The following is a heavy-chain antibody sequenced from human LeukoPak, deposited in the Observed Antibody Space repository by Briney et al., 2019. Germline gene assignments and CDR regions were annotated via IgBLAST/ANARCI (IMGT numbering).Heavy chain of an antibody. D-gene: IGHD3-10*01. CDR3: ARGGPAAMVRGVIIAGYFDY. V-gene: IGHV3-53*01. CDR1: GFTVSSNH. CDR2: IYSGDST. Sequence: GGSLRLSCAASGFTVSSNHMNWVRQAPGKGLEWVSVIYSGDSTYYADSVKGRFTISRDNSKNTLYLQMNSLRAEDTAVYYCARGGPAAMVRGVIIAGYFDYWGQGTLVTVSS. J-gene: IGHJ4*02.